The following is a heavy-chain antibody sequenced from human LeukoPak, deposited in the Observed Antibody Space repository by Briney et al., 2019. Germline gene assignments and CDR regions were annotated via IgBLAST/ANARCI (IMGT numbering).Heavy chain of an antibody. D-gene: IGHD2-15*01. J-gene: IGHJ6*03. V-gene: IGHV3-23*01. CDR2: ISSTGGTT. CDR3: AKNGDRGAYCTGGTCYPYFYYYMDV. CDR1: GVTSSSYG. Sequence: GGSLRLSCAASGVTSSSYGMSWVRQAPGKGLEWVSRISSTGGTTYYADSVKGRFTISRDNSKNTLYLQMNSLRAEDTAIYYCAKNGDRGAYCTGGTCYPYFYYYMDVWGKGTTVTI.